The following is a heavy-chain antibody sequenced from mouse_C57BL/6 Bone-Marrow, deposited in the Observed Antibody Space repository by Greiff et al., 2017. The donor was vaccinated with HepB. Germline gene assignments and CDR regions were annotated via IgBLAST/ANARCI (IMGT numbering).Heavy chain of an antibody. V-gene: IGHV1-64*01. J-gene: IGHJ4*01. CDR1: GYTFTRYW. CDR3: AWKAMVTTDGGYAMDY. CDR2: IHPNSGST. D-gene: IGHD2-2*01. Sequence: QVQLQQPGAELVKPGASVKLSCKASGYTFTRYWMHWVKQRPGQGLEWIGMIHPNSGSTNYNEKFKSKATLTVNKSSSTAYMQLSSLTSEDSAVYYCAWKAMVTTDGGYAMDYWGQGTSVTVSS.